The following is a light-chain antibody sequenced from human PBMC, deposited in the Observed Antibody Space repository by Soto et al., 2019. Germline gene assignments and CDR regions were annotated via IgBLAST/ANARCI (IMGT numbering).Light chain of an antibody. J-gene: IGKJ1*01. Sequence: DIQLTQSPSFLSASVGDRVTITCRASQGISSYLAWYQQRPGKAPKLLMYGASTLQSGVPSRFSGNASGTTFSLTINNLQPEDFATYYCQQRNNFPRTFGQGTKVE. CDR3: QQRNNFPRT. CDR2: GAS. CDR1: QGISSY. V-gene: IGKV1-9*01.